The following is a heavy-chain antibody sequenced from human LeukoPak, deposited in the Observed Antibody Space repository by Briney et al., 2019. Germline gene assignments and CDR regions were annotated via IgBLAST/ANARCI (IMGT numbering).Heavy chain of an antibody. CDR1: GYTFTGYY. V-gene: IGHV1-2*02. CDR2: INPNSGGT. CDR3: ARVGSAENRWLQLGSYYYMDV. D-gene: IGHD5-24*01. Sequence: ASVKVSCKASGYTFTGYYMHWVRQAPGQGLEWMGWINPNSGGTNYAQKFQGRVTMTRDTSISTAYMELSRLRSDDTAVYYCARVGSAENRWLQLGSYYYMDVWGKGTTVTISS. J-gene: IGHJ6*03.